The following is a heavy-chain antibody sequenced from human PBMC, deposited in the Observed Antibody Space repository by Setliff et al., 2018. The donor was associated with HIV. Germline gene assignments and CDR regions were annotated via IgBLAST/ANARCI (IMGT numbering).Heavy chain of an antibody. J-gene: IGHJ4*02. CDR3: ARATYSGSPNPPQDY. CDR1: GYTFSSYD. V-gene: IGHV1-18*01. D-gene: IGHD1-26*01. Sequence: ASVKVSCKASGYTFSSYDINWVRQAPGQGLEWVGWINCYSGDSKFPEKLQGRITMTADTSTSTAYMDLRNLTSDDTAMYYCARATYSGSPNPPQDYWGQGTLVTVSS. CDR2: INCYSGDS.